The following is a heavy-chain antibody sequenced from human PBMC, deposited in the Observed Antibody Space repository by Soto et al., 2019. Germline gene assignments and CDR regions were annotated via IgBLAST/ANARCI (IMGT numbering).Heavy chain of an antibody. J-gene: IGHJ6*01. Sequence: QVQLQQWGAGLLKPSETLSLTCAVYGGPFSDYYWSWIRQPPGKGLEWIGEINHSGSTSNIPSLQSRVTISVDTSKNQFSLKLSSVTAADTAVYYCARRGYSSGWDNGIYYYGMDVWGQGTTVTVSA. CDR1: GGPFSDYY. CDR2: INHSGST. CDR3: ARRGYSSGWDNGIYYYGMDV. V-gene: IGHV4-34*01. D-gene: IGHD6-19*01.